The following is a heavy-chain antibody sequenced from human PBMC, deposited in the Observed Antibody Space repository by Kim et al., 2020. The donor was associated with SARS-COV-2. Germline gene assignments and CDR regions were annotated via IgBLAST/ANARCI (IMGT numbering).Heavy chain of an antibody. Sequence: GESLKISCKGSGYRFINYWITWVRQMPGKGLEWMGTIDPSDSHTNYSPSFQGHVTISVDKSINTAYLQWGSLKASDTAIYYCAKGDDIVSYGMAVWGQGTTVTVCS. V-gene: IGHV5-10-1*01. J-gene: IGHJ6*02. CDR1: GYRFINYW. CDR3: AKGDDIVSYGMAV. CDR2: IDPSDSHT. D-gene: IGHD1-26*01.